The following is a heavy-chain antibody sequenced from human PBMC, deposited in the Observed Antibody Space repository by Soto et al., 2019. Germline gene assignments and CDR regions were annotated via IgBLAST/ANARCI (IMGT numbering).Heavy chain of an antibody. Sequence: QVQLVQSGAEVKKPGSSVKVSCKASGGTFSSYAISWVRQAPGQGLEWMGGIIPIFGTANYAQKFQGRVTITADESTGTAYLELSSLRSEDTAVYYCARAPGIAAAGNFDYWGQGTLVTVSS. D-gene: IGHD6-13*01. V-gene: IGHV1-69*01. J-gene: IGHJ4*02. CDR1: GGTFSSYA. CDR3: ARAPGIAAAGNFDY. CDR2: IIPIFGTA.